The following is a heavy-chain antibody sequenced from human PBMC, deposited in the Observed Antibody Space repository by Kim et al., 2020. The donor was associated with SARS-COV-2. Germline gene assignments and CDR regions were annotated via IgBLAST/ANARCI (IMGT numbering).Heavy chain of an antibody. V-gene: IGHV1-24*01. D-gene: IGHD2-21*02. Sequence: YAQKFQGRVTMTEDTSTDTAYMELSSLRSEDTAVYYCATDPVVVTVGFQHWGQGTLVTVSS. CDR3: ATDPVVVTVGFQH. J-gene: IGHJ1*01.